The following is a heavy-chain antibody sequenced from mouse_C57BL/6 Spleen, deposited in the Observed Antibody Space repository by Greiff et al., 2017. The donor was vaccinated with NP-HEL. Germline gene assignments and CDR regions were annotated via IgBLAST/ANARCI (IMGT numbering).Heavy chain of an antibody. CDR1: GYAFSSYW. V-gene: IGHV1-80*01. CDR3: ARSPYYYGSSWYLDV. D-gene: IGHD1-1*01. J-gene: IGHJ1*03. CDR2: IYPGDGDT. Sequence: QVHVKQSGAELVKPGASVKISCKASGYAFSSYWMNWVKQRPGKGLEWIGQIYPGDGDTNYNGKFKGKATLTADKSSSTAYMQLSSLTSEDSAVYICARSPYYYGSSWYLDVWGTGTTVTVSS.